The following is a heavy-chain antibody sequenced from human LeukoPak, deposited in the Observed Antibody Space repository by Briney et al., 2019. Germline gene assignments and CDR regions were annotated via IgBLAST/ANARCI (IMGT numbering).Heavy chain of an antibody. Sequence: GGSLRLSCAASGFTFSSYCMTWVRQAPGKGLEWVSYISGNSSTIYYADSVKGRFTISRDNAKNSLYLQMNSLRAEDTAVYYCARRPGTWHFDYWGQGTLVTVSS. V-gene: IGHV3-48*04. CDR2: ISGNSSTI. CDR3: ARRPGTWHFDY. D-gene: IGHD1/OR15-1a*01. CDR1: GFTFSSYC. J-gene: IGHJ4*02.